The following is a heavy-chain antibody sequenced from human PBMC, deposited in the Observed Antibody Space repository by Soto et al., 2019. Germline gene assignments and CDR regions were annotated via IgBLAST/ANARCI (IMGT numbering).Heavy chain of an antibody. D-gene: IGHD2-2*01. V-gene: IGHV3-21*01. CDR2: ISSSSSYI. Sequence: GGSLRLSCAASGFTFSSYSMNWVRQAPGKGLEWVSYISSSSSYIYYADSVKGRFTISRDNAKNSLYLQMNSLRAEDTAVYYCARDLSSMPHAFDIWGQGTMVTVSS. J-gene: IGHJ3*02. CDR3: ARDLSSMPHAFDI. CDR1: GFTFSSYS.